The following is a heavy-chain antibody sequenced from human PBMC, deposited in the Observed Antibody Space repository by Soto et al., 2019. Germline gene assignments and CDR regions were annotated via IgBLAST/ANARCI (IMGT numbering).Heavy chain of an antibody. Sequence: QVHLVQSGAEVKKPGSSVKVSCTASGGTFGSYTVTWVRQAPGQGLEWMGEIIPMFGTASYAQKFQGRVTLTADKSTTTAHMELSSLTSDDTAVYFWARQKAMPPHCYAGMDVWGQGTTVTVPS. CDR1: GGTFGSYT. CDR2: IIPMFGTA. D-gene: IGHD2-2*01. J-gene: IGHJ6*02. V-gene: IGHV1-69*06. CDR3: ARQKAMPPHCYAGMDV.